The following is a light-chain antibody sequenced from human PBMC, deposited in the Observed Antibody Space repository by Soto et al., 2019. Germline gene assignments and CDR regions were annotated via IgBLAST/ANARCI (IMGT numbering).Light chain of an antibody. V-gene: IGKV1-5*03. J-gene: IGKJ1*01. CDR2: ATS. CDR3: EHENDFSWT. CDR1: PSISIL. Sequence: DIHLTQSPSTLSADVGDRVTITCWASPSISILLAWYQQKPGKAPNLLIYATSTLENGVSSRFSGSGSGKECTLPVSSLQPDDSATYYCEHENDFSWTLGHRTQVEIK.